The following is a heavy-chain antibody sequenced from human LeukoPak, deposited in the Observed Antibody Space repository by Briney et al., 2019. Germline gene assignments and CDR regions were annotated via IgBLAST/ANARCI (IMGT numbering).Heavy chain of an antibody. Sequence: GGSLRLSCAASGFILSNHWMTWVRQAPGKGPEWVANMNKDGSEKYYVDSVRGRFTISRDTAKNSLYLQMNNLRAEDTALYYCARNNDMDVWGQGTTVTVSS. CDR1: GFILSNHW. CDR2: MNKDGSEK. CDR3: ARNNDMDV. V-gene: IGHV3-7*03. D-gene: IGHD2-8*01. J-gene: IGHJ6*02.